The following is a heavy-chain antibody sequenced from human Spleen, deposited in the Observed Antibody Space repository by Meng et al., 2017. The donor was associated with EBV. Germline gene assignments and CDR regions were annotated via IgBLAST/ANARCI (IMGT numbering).Heavy chain of an antibody. CDR3: ARGAPSRETLATIPFDF. CDR1: GGSLSGAGHS. CDR2: IYWSGST. J-gene: IGHJ4*02. V-gene: IGHV4-30-2*05. D-gene: IGHD5-12*01. Sequence: PLRVPCAWVDEASPPLALTSAGPGGSLSGAGHSLSWIHQPPGHGRASIEYIYWSGSTYYSPSLKTRATITFDTSNNQVTLKLTPSTASRTAVYFCARGAPSRETLATIPFDFWGQGTLVTVSS.